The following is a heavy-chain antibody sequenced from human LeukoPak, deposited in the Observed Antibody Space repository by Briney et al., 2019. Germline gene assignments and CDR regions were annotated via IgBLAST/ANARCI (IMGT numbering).Heavy chain of an antibody. CDR2: ISYDGSNK. CDR1: GFTFSSYA. CDR3: ARDGKNWGRFLEWLSLGTDAFDI. J-gene: IGHJ3*02. Sequence: GGSLRLSCAASGFTFSSYAMHWVRQAPGKGLEWVAVISYDGSNKYYADSVKGRFTISRDNSKNTLYLQMNSLRAEDTAVYYCARDGKNWGRFLEWLSLGTDAFDIWGQGTMVTVSS. V-gene: IGHV3-30-3*01. D-gene: IGHD3-3*01.